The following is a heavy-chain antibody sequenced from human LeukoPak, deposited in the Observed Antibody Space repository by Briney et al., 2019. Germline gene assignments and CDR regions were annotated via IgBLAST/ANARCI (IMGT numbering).Heavy chain of an antibody. D-gene: IGHD2-21*01. CDR3: ARGGVAGAFDI. V-gene: IGHV3-74*01. Sequence: GGSLRLSCAASGFTVSNYWMFWVRQAPGKELVCVSQTHTDVSSTTYADSVKGRFTISRDNAKNTLYLQMNSLRAEDTAAYYCARGGVAGAFDIWGQGTMVTVSS. CDR1: GFTVSNYW. J-gene: IGHJ3*02. CDR2: THTDVSST.